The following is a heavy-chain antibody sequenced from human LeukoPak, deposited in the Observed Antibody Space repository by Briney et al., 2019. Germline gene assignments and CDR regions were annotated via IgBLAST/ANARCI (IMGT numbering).Heavy chain of an antibody. CDR1: GFSVNNNY. CDR2: IYSGDTT. V-gene: IGHV3-66*01. CDR3: ARRQQLVLWAFDI. D-gene: IGHD6-13*01. J-gene: IGHJ3*02. Sequence: GGSLRLSCTASGFSVNNNYISWVRQAPGRGLEWVSVIYSGDTTFYADSVKDRFTISRDNSKNTLYLQMNSLRAEDTAVYYCARRQQLVLWAFDIWGQGTMVTVSS.